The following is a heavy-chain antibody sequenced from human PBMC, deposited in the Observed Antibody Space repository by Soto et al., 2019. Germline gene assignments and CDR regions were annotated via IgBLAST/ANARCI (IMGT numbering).Heavy chain of an antibody. D-gene: IGHD3-10*01. CDR2: IRNKANSYTT. V-gene: IGHV3-72*01. Sequence: EVQLVESGGGLVQPGGSLRLSCAASGFTFSDHYMEWVRQAPGKGLEWVGRIRNKANSYTTEYGATVKCRFTISRDDSKNSLSLQMNSLKTEDTAVYYCASAWFGELKYFAHWGQGTLVTVSS. CDR3: ASAWFGELKYFAH. CDR1: GFTFSDHY. J-gene: IGHJ4*02.